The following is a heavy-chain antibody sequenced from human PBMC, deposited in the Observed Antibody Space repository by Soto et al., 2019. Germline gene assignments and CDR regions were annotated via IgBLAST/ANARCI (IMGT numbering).Heavy chain of an antibody. Sequence: EVQLVESGGGLVKPGGSLRLSCEASGFTFSSYSMNWVRQAPGKGLEWVSSISTSSAYIYFADSLKDRFTVSRDNAKNTLYLQMNSLSTEDTAVYYCARAPASYCGGDCFSTHYWGQGTLVTVS. CDR1: GFTFSSYS. CDR2: ISTSSAYI. CDR3: ARAPASYCGGDCFSTHY. V-gene: IGHV3-21*02. J-gene: IGHJ4*02. D-gene: IGHD2-21*02.